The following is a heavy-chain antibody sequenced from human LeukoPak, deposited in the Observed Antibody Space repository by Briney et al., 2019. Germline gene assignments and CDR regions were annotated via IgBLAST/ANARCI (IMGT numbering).Heavy chain of an antibody. CDR1: GYTLTELS. D-gene: IGHD3-22*01. J-gene: IGHJ4*02. V-gene: IGHV1-24*01. Sequence: ASVTVSCKVFGYTLTELSMHWVRQAPGKGREGMGGFDPEDGETIYAQKFQGRVTMTEDTVTDTAYMELNSLRSEDTAVYYCATDPTYYDSSGPLFDYWGQGTLVTVSS. CDR2: FDPEDGET. CDR3: ATDPTYYDSSGPLFDY.